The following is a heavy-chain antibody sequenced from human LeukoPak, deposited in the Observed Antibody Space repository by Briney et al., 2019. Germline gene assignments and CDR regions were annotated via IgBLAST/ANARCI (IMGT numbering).Heavy chain of an antibody. CDR1: GLTVSSNY. D-gene: IGHD6-6*01. V-gene: IGHV3-66*01. Sequence: GGSLRLPCAASGLTVSSNYLSWVRQAPGKGLEWVSVIYSGGSTYYADSVKGRFTISRDNSKNTLYLQMNSLRAEDTAVYYCARVYSSSNWFDPWGQGTLVTVSS. CDR3: ARVYSSSNWFDP. J-gene: IGHJ5*02. CDR2: IYSGGST.